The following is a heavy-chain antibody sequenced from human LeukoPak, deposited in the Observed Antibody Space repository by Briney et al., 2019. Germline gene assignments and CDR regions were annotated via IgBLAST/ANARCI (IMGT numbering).Heavy chain of an antibody. J-gene: IGHJ4*02. D-gene: IGHD5-18*01. CDR1: GDSISSSNSY. Sequence: PSETLSLTCTVSGDSISSSNSYWGWIRQPPGKGLEWIGSIYYSGNTYYNPSLKSRVTISVDTSKNQFSLKLSSVTAADTAVYYCARDRQRGYSYGYPFDYWGQGTLVTVSS. V-gene: IGHV4-39*07. CDR2: IYYSGNT. CDR3: ARDRQRGYSYGYPFDY.